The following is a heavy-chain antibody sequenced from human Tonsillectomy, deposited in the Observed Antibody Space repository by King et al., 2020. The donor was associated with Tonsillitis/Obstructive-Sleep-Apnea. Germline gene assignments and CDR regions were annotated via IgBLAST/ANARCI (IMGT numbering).Heavy chain of an antibody. D-gene: IGHD2-2*01. CDR2: INHSGIT. Sequence: VQLQQWGAGLLKPSETLSLTCAVYGGSLSGYYWSWIRQPPGKGLEWIGEINHSGITNYNPSLKSRVTISVDTSKNQFSLKLSSVTAADTAVYYCARGRIVVVPAANPRGDFQHWGQGTLVTVSS. V-gene: IGHV4-34*01. CDR3: ARGRIVVVPAANPRGDFQH. CDR1: GGSLSGYY. J-gene: IGHJ1*01.